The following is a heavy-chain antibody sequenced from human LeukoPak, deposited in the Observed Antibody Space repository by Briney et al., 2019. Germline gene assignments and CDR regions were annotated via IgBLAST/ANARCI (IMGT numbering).Heavy chain of an antibody. CDR2: IKSKTDGGTT. D-gene: IGHD5-12*01. J-gene: IGHJ4*02. Sequence: GGSLRLSCAASGFTFSNAWMSWVRQAPGKGLDWVGRIKSKTDGGTTDYAAPVKGRFTISRDDSKNTLYLQMNSLKTEDTAVYYCTTSLSVATSTAGYWGQGTLVTVSS. CDR1: GFTFSNAW. V-gene: IGHV3-15*01. CDR3: TTSLSVATSTAGY.